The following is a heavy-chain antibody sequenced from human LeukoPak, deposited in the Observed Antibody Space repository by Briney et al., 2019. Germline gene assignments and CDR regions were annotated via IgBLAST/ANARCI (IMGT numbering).Heavy chain of an antibody. CDR1: GGTFSSYA. V-gene: IGHV1-69*01. D-gene: IGHD3-10*01. J-gene: IGHJ4*02. CDR2: IIPIFGTA. Sequence: ASVKVSCKASGGTFSSYAISWVRQAPGQGLEWMGGIIPIFGTANYAQKFQGRVTITADESTSTAYMELSSLRSEDTAVYYCASTLGPLLLFGGLSFDYWGQGTLVTVSS. CDR3: ASTLGPLLLFGGLSFDY.